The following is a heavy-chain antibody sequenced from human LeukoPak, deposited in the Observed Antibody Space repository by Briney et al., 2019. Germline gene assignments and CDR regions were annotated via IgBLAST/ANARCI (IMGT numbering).Heavy chain of an antibody. CDR3: ARGVTNIAVGDY. J-gene: IGHJ4*02. CDR1: GFTVSNNY. D-gene: IGHD6-19*01. CDR2: IYSSGNT. Sequence: GGSLRLSCAASGFTVSNNYMNWVRQAPGKGLEWVSIIYSSGNTYYADSVEGRFTISRDNSKNMLYLQMNSLRAEDTAVYYCARGVTNIAVGDYWGQGTPVTVSS. V-gene: IGHV3-53*01.